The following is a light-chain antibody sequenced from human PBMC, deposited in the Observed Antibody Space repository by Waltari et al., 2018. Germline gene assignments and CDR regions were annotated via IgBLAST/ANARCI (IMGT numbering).Light chain of an antibody. V-gene: IGKV1-12*01. CDR2: AAS. Sequence: DIQVTQSPSSVSASVGDRVTITCRASQVISSWLAWYQQKPGQAPKLLIYAASSLQSGVPSRFSGSGSGTEFTLTISSLQPEDFATYYCQQANSFPWTFGQGTKVEIK. CDR1: QVISSW. J-gene: IGKJ1*01. CDR3: QQANSFPWT.